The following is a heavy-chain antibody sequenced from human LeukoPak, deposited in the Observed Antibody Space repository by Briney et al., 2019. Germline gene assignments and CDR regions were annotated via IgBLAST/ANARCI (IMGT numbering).Heavy chain of an antibody. CDR3: VSPRGFSYGYFDY. D-gene: IGHD5-18*01. Sequence: SETLSLTCTVSGGSISSSSAYWGWIRQPPGEGLEWIGSIYDSKNTYYTPSLKSRVTISADTSKNQFSLTLGSVSATDTAVYYCVSPRGFSYGYFDYWGQGTLVTVSS. V-gene: IGHV4-39*01. CDR1: GGSISSSSAY. CDR2: IYDSKNT. J-gene: IGHJ4*02.